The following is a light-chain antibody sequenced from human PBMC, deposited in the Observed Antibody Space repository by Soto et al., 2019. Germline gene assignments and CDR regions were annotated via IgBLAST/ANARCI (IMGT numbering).Light chain of an antibody. CDR1: QSVSSN. Sequence: EIVMTQSPATLSVSPGERATLSCRASQSVSSNLAWYQQKPGQAPSLLIYGASTRATGIPARFSGSGSGTEFTRTISSLQSEDFAVYYCQQYNNWPPWTFGQGTKVDIK. CDR3: QQYNNWPPWT. V-gene: IGKV3-15*01. J-gene: IGKJ1*01. CDR2: GAS.